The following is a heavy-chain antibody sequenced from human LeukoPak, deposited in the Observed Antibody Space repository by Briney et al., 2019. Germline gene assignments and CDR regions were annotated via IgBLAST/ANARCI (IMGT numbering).Heavy chain of an antibody. J-gene: IGHJ6*03. CDR3: AREGRSIAARAMDV. Sequence: SETLSLTCTVSGGSISSSSYYWGWIRQPPGKGLEWIGSIYYSGSTYYNPSLKSRVTISVDTSKNQFSLKLSSVTAADTAVYYCAREGRSIAARAMDVWGKGTTVTVSS. CDR1: GGSISSSSYY. V-gene: IGHV4-39*07. CDR2: IYYSGST. D-gene: IGHD6-6*01.